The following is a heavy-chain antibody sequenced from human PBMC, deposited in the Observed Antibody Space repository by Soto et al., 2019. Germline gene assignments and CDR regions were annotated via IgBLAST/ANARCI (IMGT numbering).Heavy chain of an antibody. CDR1: GFTFSSYA. Sequence: QVQLVESGGGVVQPGRSLRLSCAASGFTFSSYAMHWVRQAPGKGLEWVAVISYDGSNKYYADSVKGRFTISRDNSKNTLYLQMNSLRAEDTAVYYCERGRTVTQQYFDYWGQGTLVTVSS. CDR2: ISYDGSNK. D-gene: IGHD4-17*01. V-gene: IGHV3-30-3*01. J-gene: IGHJ4*02. CDR3: ERGRTVTQQYFDY.